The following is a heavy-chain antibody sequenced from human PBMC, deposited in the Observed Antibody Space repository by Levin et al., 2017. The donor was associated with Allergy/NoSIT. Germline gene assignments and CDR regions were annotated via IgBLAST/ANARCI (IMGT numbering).Heavy chain of an antibody. Sequence: SCTVSGGSISSSRYYWGWIRQPPGKGLEWIGSIYYSGSTYYNPSLKSRVTISVDTSKNQFSLKLSSVTAADTSVYYCARRGEGSGSSSHFDYWGQGTLVTVSS. D-gene: IGHD3-10*01. V-gene: IGHV4-39*01. CDR2: IYYSGST. CDR3: ARRGEGSGSSSHFDY. J-gene: IGHJ4*02. CDR1: GGSISSSRYY.